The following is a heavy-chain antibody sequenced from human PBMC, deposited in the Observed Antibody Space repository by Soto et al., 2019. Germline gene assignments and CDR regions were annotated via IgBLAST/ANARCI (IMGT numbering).Heavy chain of an antibody. CDR3: AKDPASCDACWTDFDY. J-gene: IGHJ4*02. CDR2: ISGSGGST. D-gene: IGHD1-1*01. V-gene: IGHV3-23*01. CDR1: GFTFSSYA. Sequence: PGGSLRLSCAASGFTFSSYAMSWVRQAPGKGLEWVSAISGSGGSTYYADSVKGRFTISRDNSKNTLYLQMNSLRAEDTAVYYCAKDPASCDACWTDFDYWGQGTLVTVSS.